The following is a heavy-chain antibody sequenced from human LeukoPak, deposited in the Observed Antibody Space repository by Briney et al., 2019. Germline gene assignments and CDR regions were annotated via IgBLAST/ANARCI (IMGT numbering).Heavy chain of an antibody. CDR3: ARGEYSSFMYYFDY. J-gene: IGHJ4*02. CDR1: GGSISGNYY. V-gene: IGHV4-61*02. CDR2: IYARGST. Sequence: PSETLSLTCTVSGGSISGNYYWSWIRQPAGKGLEWIGRIYARGSTYYNPSLKSRVTISVDTSKNQFSLKLSSVTAADTAVYYCARGEYSSFMYYFDYWGQGTLVTVSS. D-gene: IGHD6-6*01.